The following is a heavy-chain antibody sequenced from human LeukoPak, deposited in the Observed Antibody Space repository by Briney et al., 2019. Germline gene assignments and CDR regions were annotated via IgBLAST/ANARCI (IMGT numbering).Heavy chain of an antibody. CDR1: GFTFSSYA. CDR3: AKGSCSSCYNWFDP. J-gene: IGHJ5*02. CDR2: ISGSGGST. V-gene: IGHV3-23*01. D-gene: IGHD2-2*01. Sequence: GGSLRLSCAASGFTFSSYAMSWVRQAPGKGLEWVSAISGSGGSTYYADSVKGRFTISRDNSKNTLYLQVNSLRAEDTAVYYCAKGSCSSCYNWFDPWGQGTLVTVSS.